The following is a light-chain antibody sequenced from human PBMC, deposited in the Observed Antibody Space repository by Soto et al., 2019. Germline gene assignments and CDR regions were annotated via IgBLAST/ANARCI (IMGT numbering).Light chain of an antibody. CDR3: QQAYGFPVT. CDR1: QNIISW. J-gene: IGKJ5*01. CDR2: AAS. V-gene: IGKV1-12*01. Sequence: DIQMTQSQSSVSASVGDSVTITCRASQNIISWLAWYQQKPGRAPKLLIYAASILQSGVPSRFSGSGSGTDFTLTINSLQPEDFATYYCQQAYGFPVTFGQGTRLEIK.